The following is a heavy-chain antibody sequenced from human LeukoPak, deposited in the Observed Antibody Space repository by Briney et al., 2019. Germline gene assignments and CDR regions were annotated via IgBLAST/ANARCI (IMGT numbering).Heavy chain of an antibody. Sequence: SQTLSLTCTVSGASISSGDYYWSWIRQPPGKGLEWIGYIYYSGNTYYNPSLKSRVIISADTSKHQFALKLTSVTAADTAVYYCARGHPGDTGGFDYWGQGTLVTVSS. D-gene: IGHD4-17*01. V-gene: IGHV4-30-4*01. J-gene: IGHJ4*02. CDR3: ARGHPGDTGGFDY. CDR1: GASISSGDYY. CDR2: IYYSGNT.